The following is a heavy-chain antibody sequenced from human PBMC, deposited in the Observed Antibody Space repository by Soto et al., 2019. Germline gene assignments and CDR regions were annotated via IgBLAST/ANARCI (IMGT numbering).Heavy chain of an antibody. CDR1: GGSISSYY. CDR3: ARDQEQWLVSYYYYGMDV. J-gene: IGHJ6*02. V-gene: IGHV4-4*07. CDR2: IYTSGST. Sequence: SETLSLTCTVSGGSISSYYWSWIRQPAGKGLEWIGRIYTSGSTNYNPSLKSRATMSVDTSKNQFSLKLSSVTAADTAVYYCARDQEQWLVSYYYYGMDVWGQGTTVTVSS. D-gene: IGHD6-19*01.